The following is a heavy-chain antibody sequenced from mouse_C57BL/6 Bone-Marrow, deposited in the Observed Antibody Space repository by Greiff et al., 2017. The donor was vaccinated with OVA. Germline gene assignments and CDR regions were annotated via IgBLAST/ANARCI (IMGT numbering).Heavy chain of an antibody. Sequence: QVQRVESGAELVKPGASVKLSCKASGYTFTSYWMQWVKQRPGQGLEWIGEIDPSDSYTNYNQKFKGKATLTVDTSSSTAYMQLSSLTSEDSAVYYCASAVFAYWGQGTLVTVSA. CDR3: ASAVFAY. V-gene: IGHV1-50*01. CDR2: IDPSDSYT. J-gene: IGHJ3*01. CDR1: GYTFTSYW.